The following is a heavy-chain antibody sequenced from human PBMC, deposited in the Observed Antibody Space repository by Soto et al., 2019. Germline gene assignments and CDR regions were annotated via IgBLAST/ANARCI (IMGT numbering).Heavy chain of an antibody. CDR1: GHTFTRNY. V-gene: IGHV1-46*01. CDR3: ASKFSRGRFQYFET. D-gene: IGHD3-9*01. Sequence: QVELLQSGAEVRKPGASVKVSCKASGHTFTRNYMHWVRQAPGQGLEWMGIINPDGDVTTYAHKFRGRVTLTREMSTSTSYMELRSLTSENTAVYCCASKFSRGRFQYFETWGQGTLVTVSS. J-gene: IGHJ5*02. CDR2: INPDGDVT.